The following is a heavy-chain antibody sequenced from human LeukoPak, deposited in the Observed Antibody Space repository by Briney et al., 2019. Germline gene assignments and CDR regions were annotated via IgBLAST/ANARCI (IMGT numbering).Heavy chain of an antibody. CDR2: MYTSGST. J-gene: IGHJ4*02. Sequence: SETLSLTCTVSGGSISSGYYYWSWIRQPAGKGLEWIGRMYTSGSTEYNPSLNSRVTISVDTSKNQFSLKLSSVTAADTAVYYCTRSRERYCTSGSCYIDLQARWGQGSLVSVSS. V-gene: IGHV4-61*02. D-gene: IGHD2-2*02. CDR3: TRSRERYCTSGSCYIDLQAR. CDR1: GGSISSGYYY.